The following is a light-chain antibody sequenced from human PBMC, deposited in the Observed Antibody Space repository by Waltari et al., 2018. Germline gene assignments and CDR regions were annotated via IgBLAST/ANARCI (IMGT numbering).Light chain of an antibody. CDR1: RSDVGGYNY. CDR2: DVS. J-gene: IGLJ3*02. Sequence: QSALTQPRSVSGSPGQSDTNSCTGTRSDVGGYNYVTWYQQHPGKAPKLMIYDVSKRPSGVPDRFSGSKSGNTASLTISGLQAEDEADYYCCSYGGTYSWVFGGGTKLTVL. V-gene: IGLV2-11*01. CDR3: CSYGGTYSWV.